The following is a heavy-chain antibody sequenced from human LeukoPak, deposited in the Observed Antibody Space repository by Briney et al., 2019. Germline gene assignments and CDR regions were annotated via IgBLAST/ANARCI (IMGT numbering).Heavy chain of an antibody. J-gene: IGHJ4*02. V-gene: IGHV3-9*01. D-gene: IGHD6-19*01. Sequence: GGSLRLSCAGSGFIFNDYAMHWVRQPPGKGLEWVSGISWNSGSIDYADSVKGRFTISRDNAKNSLYLQMNSLRVEDTAFYYCAKDNRRHYTSGPNPDSLHWGQGALVTVSS. CDR1: GFIFNDYA. CDR2: ISWNSGSI. CDR3: AKDNRRHYTSGPNPDSLH.